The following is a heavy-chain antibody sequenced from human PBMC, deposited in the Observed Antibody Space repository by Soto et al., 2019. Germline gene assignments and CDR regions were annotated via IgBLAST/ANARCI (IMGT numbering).Heavy chain of an antibody. V-gene: IGHV3-23*01. J-gene: IGHJ4*02. CDR1: GFTFSSYA. CDR3: AKEEGYSSGWTPFDY. CDR2: ISGSGVST. D-gene: IGHD6-19*01. Sequence: EVQLLESGGGLVQPGGSLRLSCAASGFTFSSYAMSWVRQAPGKGLEWVSAISGSGVSTYYADSVKGRFTISRDNSKNTLYLQMNSLTAEDTAVYYCAKEEGYSSGWTPFDYWGQGTLVTVSS.